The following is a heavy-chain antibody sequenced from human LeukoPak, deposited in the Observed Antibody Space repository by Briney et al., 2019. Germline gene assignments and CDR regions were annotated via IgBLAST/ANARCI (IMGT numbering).Heavy chain of an antibody. D-gene: IGHD5-12*01. CDR2: IIPIFGTA. V-gene: IGHV1-69*06. CDR1: GGTFSIYA. J-gene: IGHJ4*02. CDR3: AREEWNLQYSGYDWTYYFDY. Sequence: SVKVSCKASGGTFSIYAFSWVRQAPGQGLEWMGGIIPIFGTANYAQKFQGRVTITADKSTSTAYMELSSLRSEDTAVYYCAREEWNLQYSGYDWTYYFDYWGQGTLVTVSS.